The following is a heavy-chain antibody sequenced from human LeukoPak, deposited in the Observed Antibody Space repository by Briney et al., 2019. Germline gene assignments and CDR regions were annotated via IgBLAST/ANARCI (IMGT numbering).Heavy chain of an antibody. D-gene: IGHD6-13*01. J-gene: IGHJ4*02. CDR2: ISASGGDT. CDR3: AKDAAGPEY. Sequence: GGSLRLSCVVSGLTFSSYSMRWVRQAPGKGLECVSGISASGGDTWYPDSVKGRFTISRDNSKNTLFLQMNSLRVEDTAIYYCAKDAAGPEYWGQGTLVTVSS. CDR1: GLTFSSYS. V-gene: IGHV3-23*01.